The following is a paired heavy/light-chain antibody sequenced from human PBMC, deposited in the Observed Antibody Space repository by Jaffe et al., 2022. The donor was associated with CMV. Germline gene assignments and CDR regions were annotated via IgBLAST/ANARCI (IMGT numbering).Heavy chain of an antibody. J-gene: IGHJ6*02. D-gene: IGHD2-2*01. Sequence: QLQLQESGPGLVKPSETLSLTCTVSGGSISSSSYYWGWIRQPPGKGLEWIGSIYYSGSTYYNPSLKSRVTISVDTSKNQFSLKLSSVTAADTAVYYCARDAMSQLQNYYYYYGMDVWGQGTTVTVSS. CDR3: ARDAMSQLQNYYYYYGMDV. CDR2: IYYSGST. V-gene: IGHV4-39*07. CDR1: GGSISSSSYY.
Light chain of an antibody. CDR2: GAS. Sequence: EIVLTQSPGTLSLSPGERATLSCRASQSVSSSYLAWYQQKPGQAPRLLIYGASSRATGIPDRFSGSGSGTDFTLTISRLEPEDFAVYYCQHQGTFGQGTKVEIK. CDR1: QSVSSSY. CDR3: QHQGT. J-gene: IGKJ1*01. V-gene: IGKV3-20*01.